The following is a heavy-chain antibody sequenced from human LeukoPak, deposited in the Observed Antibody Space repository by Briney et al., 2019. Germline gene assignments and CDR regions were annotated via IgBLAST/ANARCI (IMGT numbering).Heavy chain of an antibody. D-gene: IGHD1-14*01. J-gene: IGHJ5*02. CDR3: AKPTHVRGGPWFDP. CDR2: FDPEDGET. CDR1: GYTLTELS. V-gene: IGHV1-24*01. Sequence: GASVKVSCKVSGYTLTELSMHWVRQAPGKGLEWMGGFDPEDGETIYAQKFLGRVTMTEDTSTDTAYMELSSLRSEDTAVYYCAKPTHVRGGPWFDPWGQGTLVTDSS.